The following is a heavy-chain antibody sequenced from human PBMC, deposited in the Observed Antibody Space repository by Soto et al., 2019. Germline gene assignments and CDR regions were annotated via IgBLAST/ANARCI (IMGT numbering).Heavy chain of an antibody. Sequence: ASGKVCSKNACYTFINFGITWVRQAPGQGLEWVGKIRGYNGDTNYAPKLQGRVTMTTDTSTSTAYLELRTLRSDDTAVYYCARGRHRNPDYWGQGTLVPVSS. CDR1: CYTFINFG. V-gene: IGHV1-18*04. D-gene: IGHD4-4*01. J-gene: IGHJ4*02. CDR3: ARGRHRNPDY. CDR2: IRGYNGDT.